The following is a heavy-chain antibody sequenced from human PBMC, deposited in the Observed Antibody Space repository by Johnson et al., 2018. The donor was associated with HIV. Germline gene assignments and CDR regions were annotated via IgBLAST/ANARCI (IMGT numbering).Heavy chain of an antibody. Sequence: VLLVESGGGVVQPGRSLRLSCAASGFTFSSYGMHWVRQAPGKGLEWVAVISYDGSNKYYADSVKGRFTISRDNSKNTLYLQMNSLRAEDTAVYYCAKTYSGSNRDAFDIWGQGTMVTVSS. CDR2: ISYDGSNK. CDR1: GFTFSSYG. D-gene: IGHD1-26*01. CDR3: AKTYSGSNRDAFDI. V-gene: IGHV3-30*18. J-gene: IGHJ3*02.